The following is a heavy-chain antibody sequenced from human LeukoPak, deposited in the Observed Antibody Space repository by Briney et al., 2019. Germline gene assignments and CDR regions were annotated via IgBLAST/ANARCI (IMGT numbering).Heavy chain of an antibody. D-gene: IGHD3-16*01. CDR1: GGSISSYY. Sequence: SETLCLTCTVSGGSISSYYWSWIRQPPGKGLEWIGYIYYSGSTNYNPSLKSRVTMSVDTSKNQFSLKLSSVTAADTAVYYCARVGDYALKDWGQGTLVTVAS. CDR3: ARVGDYALKD. CDR2: IYYSGST. V-gene: IGHV4-59*12. J-gene: IGHJ4*02.